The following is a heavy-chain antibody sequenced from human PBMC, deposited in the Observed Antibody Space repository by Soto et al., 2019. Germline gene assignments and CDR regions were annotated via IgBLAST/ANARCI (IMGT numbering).Heavy chain of an antibody. J-gene: IGHJ3*02. D-gene: IGHD7-27*01. V-gene: IGHV1-2*04. CDR1: GYTFTGYY. CDR3: ARNWGEGERAFDI. Sequence: VSVKVSCKASGYTFTGYYMHWVRQAPGQGLEWMGWINPNSGGTNYAQKFQGWVTMTRDTSISTAYMELSRLRSDDTAVYYCARNWGEGERAFDIWGQGTMVTVSS. CDR2: INPNSGGT.